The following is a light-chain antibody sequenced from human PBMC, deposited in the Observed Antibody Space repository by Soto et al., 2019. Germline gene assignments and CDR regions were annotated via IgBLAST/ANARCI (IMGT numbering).Light chain of an antibody. CDR1: SSNVGSNT. CDR3: AAWDDNLNGVV. V-gene: IGLV1-44*01. CDR2: SNN. Sequence: QAVVTQPPSASGTPGQRVTISCSGSSSNVGSNTVNWYQQLPGTAPKLLIYSNNQRPSGVPDRFSGSKSGTSASLAISGLQSEDDADYYCAAWDDNLNGVVFGGRTKLTVL. J-gene: IGLJ3*02.